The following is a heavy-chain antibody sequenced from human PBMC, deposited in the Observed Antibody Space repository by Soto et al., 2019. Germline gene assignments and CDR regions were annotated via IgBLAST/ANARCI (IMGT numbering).Heavy chain of an antibody. CDR2: IIPIFGTA. Sequence: SVKVSCKASGGTFSSYAISWVRQAPGQGLEWMGGIIPIFGTANYAQKFQGRVTITADESTSTAYMELSSLRSEDTAVYYCARANGDYVPFDYWGQGTRVTVAS. J-gene: IGHJ4*02. CDR1: GGTFSSYA. CDR3: ARANGDYVPFDY. D-gene: IGHD4-17*01. V-gene: IGHV1-69*13.